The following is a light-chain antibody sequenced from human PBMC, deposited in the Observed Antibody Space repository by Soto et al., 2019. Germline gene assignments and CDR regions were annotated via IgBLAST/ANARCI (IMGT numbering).Light chain of an antibody. J-gene: IGLJ2*01. CDR3: ISYAGSNNLV. CDR2: EVS. CDR1: SSDVGGYNF. V-gene: IGLV2-8*01. Sequence: QSALTQPPSASGSPGQSVTISCTGTSSDVGGYNFVSWYQQHPGKAPKLMIYEVSHRPSGVPDRFSGSKSGNTASLTVSGLQAEDEADYYCISYAGSNNLVFGGGTKLTVL.